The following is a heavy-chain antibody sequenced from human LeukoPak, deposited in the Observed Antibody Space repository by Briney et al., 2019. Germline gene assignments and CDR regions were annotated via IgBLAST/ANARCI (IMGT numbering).Heavy chain of an antibody. Sequence: PGGSLRLSCAASGFTFSSYGMHWVRQAPGKGLEWVAVIWYDGSNKYYADSVKGRFTFSRDNSKNTLYLQMNSLRAEDTAVYYCARGGYYDSPSRGWFDPWGQGTLVTVSS. CDR2: IWYDGSNK. J-gene: IGHJ5*02. CDR1: GFTFSSYG. V-gene: IGHV3-33*01. D-gene: IGHD3-3*01. CDR3: ARGGYYDSPSRGWFDP.